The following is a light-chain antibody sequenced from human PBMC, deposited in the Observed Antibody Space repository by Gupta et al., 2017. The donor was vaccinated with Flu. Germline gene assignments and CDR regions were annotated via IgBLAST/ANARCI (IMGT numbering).Light chain of an antibody. CDR3: QPDSSSRT. J-gene: IGKJ1*01. V-gene: IGKV3-20*01. CDR1: QSIGSNY. Sequence: EIVLTQSPGTLSLSPGERATLSCRASQSIGSNYLAWYQQKPGQAPRLLIYSSSTRATGVPDRFSGSGYGTDFTLTSSRLEHEDFAVYYVQPDSSSRTFGQGTKVEIK. CDR2: SSS.